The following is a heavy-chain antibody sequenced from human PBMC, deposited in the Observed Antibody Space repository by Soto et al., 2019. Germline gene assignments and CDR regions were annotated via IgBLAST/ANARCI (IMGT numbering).Heavy chain of an antibody. V-gene: IGHV3-23*01. D-gene: IGHD6-19*01. J-gene: IGHJ4*02. Sequence: EVQLLESGGGLVQPGGSLRLSCAASGFTFSSYAMSWVRQAPGKGLEWVSGISGSGGSTYYADSVKGRFTISRDNSKNTLYLQMNSLRAEDTAVYYCANAPRFIAVAGTGGIDYWGQGTLVTVSS. CDR2: ISGSGGST. CDR1: GFTFSSYA. CDR3: ANAPRFIAVAGTGGIDY.